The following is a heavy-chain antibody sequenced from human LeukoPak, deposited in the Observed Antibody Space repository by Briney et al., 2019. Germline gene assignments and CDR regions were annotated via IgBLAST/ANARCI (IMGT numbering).Heavy chain of an antibody. Sequence: GGSLRLSCAASGFTFSSYWMHWVRRAPGKGLVWVSRINSDGSSTSYADSVKGRFTISRDNAKNTLYLQMNSLRAEDTAVYYCAREKGNYDFWSGYRAYYYYGMDVWGQGTTVTVSS. CDR2: INSDGSST. CDR3: AREKGNYDFWSGYRAYYYYGMDV. D-gene: IGHD3-3*01. V-gene: IGHV3-74*01. J-gene: IGHJ6*02. CDR1: GFTFSSYW.